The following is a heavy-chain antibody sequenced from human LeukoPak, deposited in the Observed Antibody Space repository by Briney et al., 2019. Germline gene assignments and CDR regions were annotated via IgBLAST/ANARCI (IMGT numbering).Heavy chain of an antibody. CDR1: GFTFNSYS. Sequence: GGSLRLSCAASGFTFNSYSMNWVRQAPGKGLEWVSSISSSSSYKYYADSVKGRFTISRDNAWNSLYLQMNSLRAEDTAVYYCARKENILTGYYDHWGQGTLVTVSS. CDR2: ISSSSSYK. J-gene: IGHJ5*02. D-gene: IGHD3-9*01. CDR3: ARKENILTGYYDH. V-gene: IGHV3-21*01.